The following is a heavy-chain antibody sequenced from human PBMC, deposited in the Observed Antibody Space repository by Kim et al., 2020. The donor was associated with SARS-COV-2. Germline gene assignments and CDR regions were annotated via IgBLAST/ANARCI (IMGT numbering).Heavy chain of an antibody. D-gene: IGHD3-10*01. CDR1: GGTFSSYA. CDR2: IIPIFGTA. CDR3: ARGGWVRGVMLPYYYYGMDV. V-gene: IGHV1-69*13. J-gene: IGHJ6*01. Sequence: SVKVSCKASGGTFSSYAISWVRQAPGQGLEWMGGIIPIFGTANYAQKFQGRVTITADESTSTAYMELSSLRSEDTAVYYCARGGWVRGVMLPYYYYGMDVRGQGAQRTVSS.